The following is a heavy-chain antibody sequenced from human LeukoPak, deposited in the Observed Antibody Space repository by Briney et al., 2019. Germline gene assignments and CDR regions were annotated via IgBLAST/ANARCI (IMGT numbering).Heavy chain of an antibody. D-gene: IGHD3-22*01. CDR2: IYYSGST. CDR1: GGSISSGDYY. Sequence: SETLSLTCTVSGGSISSGDYYWSWIRQPPGKGLEWIGYIYYSGSTYYNPSLKSRVTISVDTSKNQFSLKLSSVTAADTAVYYCARDGYYYDSSGYASGDYWGQGTLVTVSS. V-gene: IGHV4-30-4*01. J-gene: IGHJ4*02. CDR3: ARDGYYYDSSGYASGDY.